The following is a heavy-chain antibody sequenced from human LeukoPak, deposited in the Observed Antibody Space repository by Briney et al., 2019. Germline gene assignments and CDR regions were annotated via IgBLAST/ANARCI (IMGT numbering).Heavy chain of an antibody. D-gene: IGHD1-26*01. V-gene: IGHV3-30*18. CDR3: AKDILRATLDY. CDR2: ISYDGSNK. CDR1: GFTFVSYG. J-gene: IGHJ4*02. Sequence: GGSLRLSCAPSGFTFVSYGMYWVRQAPGKGREWVAVISYDGSNKYYAASVKGRFTISRDNSKNTLYLQMNSLRAEDTAVYYCAKDILRATLDYWGQGTLVTVSS.